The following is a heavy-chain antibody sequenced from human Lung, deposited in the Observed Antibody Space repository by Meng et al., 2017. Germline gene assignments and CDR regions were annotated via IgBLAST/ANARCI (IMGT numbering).Heavy chain of an antibody. D-gene: IGHD4-11*01. CDR1: GGTFCYYF. CDR3: ARGPTTMAHDFDY. J-gene: IGHJ4*02. CDR2: VNNSGST. V-gene: IGHV4-34*01. Sequence: QVQLHQSGVGLVKPSATLSLPCDVSGGTFCYYFWGWTRQRQGKGLELIWEVNNSGSTNYNPSLERRATISVATSQNNLSMKLSSVTAAVSAVYYCARGPTTMAHDFDYWGQGTLVTVSS.